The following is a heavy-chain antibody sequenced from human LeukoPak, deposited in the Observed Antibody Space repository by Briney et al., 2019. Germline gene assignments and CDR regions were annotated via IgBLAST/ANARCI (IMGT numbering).Heavy chain of an antibody. CDR1: EFTISRNW. V-gene: IGHV3-7*01. D-gene: IGHD4-17*01. CDR2: IKLDGSEN. Sequence: GGSLSLTCAASEFTISRNWMTWIRQAPGKGLEWVANIKLDGSENNYVDSVKGRFNISRDHAKNSLYLQMDSLRAEDTAVYYCARLRVTSNYHMDVWGKGTTVTVS. CDR3: ARLRVTSNYHMDV. J-gene: IGHJ6*03.